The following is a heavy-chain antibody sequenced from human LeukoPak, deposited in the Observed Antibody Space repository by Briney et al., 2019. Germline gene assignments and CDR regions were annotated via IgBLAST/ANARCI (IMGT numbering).Heavy chain of an antibody. CDR3: ARVMPLYYFDS. CDR1: GYTFTAYH. D-gene: IGHD2-2*01. J-gene: IGHJ4*02. CDR2: IDPNSGVT. Sequence: ASVKVSCKTSGYTFTAYHIHWVRQAPGQGLEWMGWIDPNSGVTNYAQRFQGRVTMTRDTSISSACMELSRLRSDDTAVYYCARVMPLYYFDSWGQGTLVTVSS. V-gene: IGHV1-2*02.